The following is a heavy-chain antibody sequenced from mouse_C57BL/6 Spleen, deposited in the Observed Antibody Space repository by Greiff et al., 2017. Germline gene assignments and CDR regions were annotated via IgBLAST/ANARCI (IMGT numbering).Heavy chain of an antibody. Sequence: QVQLQQSGAELAKPGASVKLSCKASGYTFTSYWMHWVKQRPGQGLEWIGYINPSSGYTKYNQKFKDKATLTADKSSSTAYMQLSSLTYEDSAVYYCASIYYGDYYAMDYWGQGTSVTVSS. J-gene: IGHJ4*01. CDR2: INPSSGYT. D-gene: IGHD2-13*01. CDR3: ASIYYGDYYAMDY. V-gene: IGHV1-7*01. CDR1: GYTFTSYW.